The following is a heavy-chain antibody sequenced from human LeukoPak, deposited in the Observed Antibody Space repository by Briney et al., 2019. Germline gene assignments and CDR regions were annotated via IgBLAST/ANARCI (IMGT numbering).Heavy chain of an antibody. V-gene: IGHV4-34*01. D-gene: IGHD3-22*01. Sequence: TSETLSLTCAVYGGSFSGYYWSWIRQPPRKGLEWIGEINHSGSTNYNPSLKSRVTTSVDTSKNQFSLKLSSVTAADTAVYYCARGQNYYDSSGYFFYFDYWGQGTLVTVSS. CDR2: INHSGST. CDR3: ARGQNYYDSSGYFFYFDY. CDR1: GGSFSGYY. J-gene: IGHJ4*02.